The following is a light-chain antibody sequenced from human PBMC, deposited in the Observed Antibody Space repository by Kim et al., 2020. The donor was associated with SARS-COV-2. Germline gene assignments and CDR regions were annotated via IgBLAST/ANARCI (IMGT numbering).Light chain of an antibody. Sequence: ATINCKSSQSVLYSSNNRNYLAWYQQKPGQPPKLLIDWASTRESGVPDRFGGSGSGTDFTLTISSLQAEDVAVYYCQQYYSTPHTFGQGTKVDIK. CDR3: QQYYSTPHT. V-gene: IGKV4-1*01. CDR1: QSVLYSSNNRNY. CDR2: WAS. J-gene: IGKJ2*01.